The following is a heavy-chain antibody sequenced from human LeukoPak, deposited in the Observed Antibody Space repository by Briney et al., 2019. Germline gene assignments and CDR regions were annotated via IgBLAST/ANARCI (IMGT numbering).Heavy chain of an antibody. CDR2: INPGDGRT. CDR3: ARLHSSLHYYDTSGYFHY. J-gene: IGHJ4*02. V-gene: IGHV1-46*01. Sequence: ASVKVSCKASGYTFTTYYMHWMRQAPGQRPEWMGMINPGDGRTTYARKFQGRVALTRNTATSTVYMELSGLSSQDTAVYYCARLHSSLHYYDTSGYFHYWGQGTLVTVSS. D-gene: IGHD3-22*01. CDR1: GYTFTTYY.